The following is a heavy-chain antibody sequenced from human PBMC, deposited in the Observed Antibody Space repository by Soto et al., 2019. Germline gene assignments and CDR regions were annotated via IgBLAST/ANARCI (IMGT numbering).Heavy chain of an antibody. CDR1: GDSITGSY. Sequence: QVQLRESGPGLVKPSETLSLTCTVSGDSITGSYWSWIRQPPGKTLEWIGYIYHSGTTTYNPSLKSRVSISVDTSKNQFSLRLTSVIAADTAVYYCARDMPYAAGSLAGCVYWGQGILVTVSS. V-gene: IGHV4-59*01. CDR3: ARDMPYAAGSLAGCVY. J-gene: IGHJ4*02. D-gene: IGHD1-26*01. CDR2: IYHSGTT.